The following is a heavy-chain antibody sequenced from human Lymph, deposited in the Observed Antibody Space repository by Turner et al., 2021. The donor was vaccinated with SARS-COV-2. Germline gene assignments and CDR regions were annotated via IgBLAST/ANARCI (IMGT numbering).Heavy chain of an antibody. CDR2: IKQDGSEK. Sequence: VQLVESGGGLVQPGGSLRLSCAASGFTFSYYWMSWVRQAPGKGMEWVDNIKQDGSEKYYVGSVKGRFTISRDHAKNSLFLQMNSLRAEDTAVYYCARMGSSSWYFDYWGQGTLVTVSS. V-gene: IGHV3-7*01. D-gene: IGHD1-26*01. J-gene: IGHJ4*02. CDR3: ARMGSSSWYFDY. CDR1: GFTFSYYW.